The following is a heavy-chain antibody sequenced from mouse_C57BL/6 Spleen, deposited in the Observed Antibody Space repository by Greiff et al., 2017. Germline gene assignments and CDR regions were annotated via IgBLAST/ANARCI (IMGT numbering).Heavy chain of an antibody. CDR3: ARDGRYFGSSLDLYYEV. CDR2: ISHDGCN. J-gene: IGHJ1*03. V-gene: IGHV3-6*01. D-gene: IGHD1-1*01. CDR1: GYSISSGYY. Sequence: EVQLQESGPGLVKPSQSLSLTCSVTGYSISSGYYWNWIRPLPGNKLEWMCYISHDGCNNYNPSLKNRISITRDTSKNQFFLKLNYLTTEDTATYDWARDGRYFGSSLDLYYEVGGTGTTVTVS.